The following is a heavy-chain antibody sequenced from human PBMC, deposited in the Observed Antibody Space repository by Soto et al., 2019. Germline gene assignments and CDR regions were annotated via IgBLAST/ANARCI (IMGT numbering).Heavy chain of an antibody. CDR1: GFTFSGSV. CDR3: TTYGNSSKGFDY. D-gene: IGHD6-6*01. Sequence: EVHLVESGGGLVHPGGSLKLSCAVSGFTFSGSVMHWVRQAPGKGLEWLGRIRSRDSDYATSYAESVKGRVTISRDASKNTAYLQVTSLKIEDTALYYCTTYGNSSKGFDYWGQGTLVTVSS. J-gene: IGHJ4*02. V-gene: IGHV3-73*01. CDR2: IRSRDSDYAT.